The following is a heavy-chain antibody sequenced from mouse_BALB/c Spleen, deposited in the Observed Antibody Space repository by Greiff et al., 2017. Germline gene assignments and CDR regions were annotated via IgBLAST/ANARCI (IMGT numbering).Heavy chain of an antibody. CDR1: GFTFSSYA. CDR3: ARVDYGSSPWFAY. V-gene: IGHV5-9-4*01. CDR2: ISSGGSYT. J-gene: IGHJ3*01. D-gene: IGHD1-1*01. Sequence: EVKLMESGGGLVKPGGSLKLSCAASGFTFSSYAMSWVRQSPEKRLEWVAEISSGGSYTYYPDTVTGRFTISRDNAKNTLYLEMSSLRSEDTAMYYCARVDYGSSPWFAYWGQGTLVTVSA.